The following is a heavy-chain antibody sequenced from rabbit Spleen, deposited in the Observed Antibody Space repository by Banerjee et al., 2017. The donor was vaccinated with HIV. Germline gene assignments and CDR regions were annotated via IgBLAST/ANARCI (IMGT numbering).Heavy chain of an antibody. Sequence: QSLEESGGDQVKPGASLTLTCTASGVSFSVSSYMYWVRQAPGKGLEWIACIDAGSSDFTYFASWAKGRFTISKTSSTTVTLQMTSLTAADTATYFCARDTSSSFSSYGMDLWGQGTLVTVS. CDR2: IDAGSSDFT. CDR3: ARDTSSSFSSYGMDL. CDR1: GVSFSVSSY. D-gene: IGHD1-1*01. V-gene: IGHV1S40*01. J-gene: IGHJ6*01.